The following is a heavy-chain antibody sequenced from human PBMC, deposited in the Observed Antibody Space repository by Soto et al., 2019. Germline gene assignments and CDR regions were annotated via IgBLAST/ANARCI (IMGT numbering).Heavy chain of an antibody. CDR1: GFTFGDYA. CDR3: TRAIVVVVAVRAFDI. Sequence: GGSLRLSCTASGFTFGDYAMSWFRQAPGKGLEWVGFIRSKAYGGTAEYAAPVKGRFTISRDDSKSIAYLQMNSLKTEDTAVYYCTRAIVVVVAVRAFDIWGQGTMVTVSS. V-gene: IGHV3-49*03. CDR2: IRSKAYGGTA. D-gene: IGHD2-15*01. J-gene: IGHJ3*02.